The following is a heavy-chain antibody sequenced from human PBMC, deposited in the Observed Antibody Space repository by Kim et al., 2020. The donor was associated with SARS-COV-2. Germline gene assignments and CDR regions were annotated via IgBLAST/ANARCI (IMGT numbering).Heavy chain of an antibody. Sequence: GGSLRLSCTASGFTFDEYGMSWVRQAPGKGLEYISGINWNGDITRYADSVKGRFTISRDNAKNSLYLHMNSLRAGDTALYFCARGEAAAYLDFLGQGTLV. CDR3: ARGEAAAYLDF. CDR1: GFTFDEYG. V-gene: IGHV3-20*04. J-gene: IGHJ4*02. D-gene: IGHD6-13*01. CDR2: INWNGDIT.